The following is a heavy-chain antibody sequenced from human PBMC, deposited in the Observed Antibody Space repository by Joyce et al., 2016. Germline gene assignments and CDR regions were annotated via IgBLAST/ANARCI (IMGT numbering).Heavy chain of an antibody. CDR2: INHGEST. CDR3: ASLFPFDY. V-gene: IGHV4-34*01. Sequence: QVQIQQWGAGLVKPSETLSLTCAVYGDSFRGHYWSWIRQSPGKGLEWIGDINHGESTTYNPSLKSRVTMSVDTSKNQISLRLTSVTVADTAIYYCASLFPFDYWGQGTLVTVSS. J-gene: IGHJ4*02. CDR1: GDSFRGHY.